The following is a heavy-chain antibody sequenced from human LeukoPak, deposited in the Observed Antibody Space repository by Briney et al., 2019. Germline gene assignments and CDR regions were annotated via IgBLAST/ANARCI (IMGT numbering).Heavy chain of an antibody. CDR3: ARALDY. CDR2: INSDGSST. Sequence: GGSLRLSCAASGFTFSSSWMHWGRQVPGKGLVWVARINSDGSSTRDADSVKGRLTISRDNAKNTLYLQMNSLRAEDTAVYYCARALDYWGQGTLVTVSS. CDR1: GFTFSSSW. V-gene: IGHV3-74*01. J-gene: IGHJ4*02.